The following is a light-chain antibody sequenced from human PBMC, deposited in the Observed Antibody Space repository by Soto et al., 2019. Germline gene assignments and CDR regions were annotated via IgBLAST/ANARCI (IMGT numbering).Light chain of an antibody. J-gene: IGKJ5*01. CDR2: DAS. CDR1: QDVSIF. CDR3: QQRSNWPPIT. V-gene: IGKV3-11*01. Sequence: EILLAQSPATLSLSPGERATLSCKASQDVSIFLAWYQQKPGQAPRLLIHDASNRATGVPARFSGSGSGTDFTLTISSLEPEDFAVYYCQQRSNWPPITFGQGTRLEIK.